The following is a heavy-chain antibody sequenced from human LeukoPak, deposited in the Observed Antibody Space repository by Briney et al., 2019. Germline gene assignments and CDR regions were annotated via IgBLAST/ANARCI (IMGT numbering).Heavy chain of an antibody. CDR2: IRSKTDGGAT. CDR3: ATEVLLWFGANSDY. V-gene: IGHV3-15*01. J-gene: IGHJ4*02. CDR1: GFTFSNAW. Sequence: GGSLRLSCAASGFTFSNAWMSWVRQAPGKGLEWVGRIRSKTDGGATDYAAPVNGRFTISRDDSKNTLYLQMNSLKTEDTAVYYCATEVLLWFGANSDYWGQGALVTVSS. D-gene: IGHD3-10*01.